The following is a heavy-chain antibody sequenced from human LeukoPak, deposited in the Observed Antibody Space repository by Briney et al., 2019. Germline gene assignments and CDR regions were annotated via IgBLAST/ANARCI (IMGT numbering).Heavy chain of an antibody. CDR3: ARGLVGATHFDY. D-gene: IGHD1-26*01. CDR2: ISSSGSTI. V-gene: IGHV3-48*03. CDR1: GFTFSSYE. J-gene: IGHJ4*02. Sequence: GGSLRLSCAASGFTFSSYEMNWVRQAPGKGLEWVSYISSSGSTIYYADSVKGRFTISRDNAKNSLYLQMNSLRAEDTAVYYCARGLVGATHFDYWGQGTLVTVSS.